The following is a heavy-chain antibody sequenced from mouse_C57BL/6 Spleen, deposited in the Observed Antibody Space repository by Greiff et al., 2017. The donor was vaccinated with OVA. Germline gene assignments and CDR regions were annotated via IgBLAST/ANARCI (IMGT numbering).Heavy chain of an antibody. D-gene: IGHD3-2*02. V-gene: IGHV5-6*01. CDR1: GFTFSSYG. J-gene: IGHJ2*01. CDR2: ISSGGSYT. CDR3: ARHWAQARPFDY. Sequence: EVQLVESGGDLVKPGGSLKLSCAASGFTFSSYGMSWVRQTPDKRLEWVATISSGGSYTYYPDSVKGRFTISRDNAKNTLYLQMSSLKSEDTAMYYCARHWAQARPFDYWGQGTTLTVSS.